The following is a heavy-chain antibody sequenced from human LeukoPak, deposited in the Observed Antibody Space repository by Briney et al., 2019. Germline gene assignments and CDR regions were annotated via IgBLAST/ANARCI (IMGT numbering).Heavy chain of an antibody. CDR1: GSSYA. J-gene: IGHJ6*03. CDR2: IIPSFGRA. Sequence: SVTVSCTVSGSSYAINWVRLAPGHGLEWMGAIIPSFGRAKYAQKFQDRVSITSDESTSTVYMELSSLRTDDTAIYYCARAGRFSNYDYYYHMDVWGRGTTVIVSS. V-gene: IGHV1-69*01. CDR3: ARAGRFSNYDYYYHMDV. D-gene: IGHD4-11*01.